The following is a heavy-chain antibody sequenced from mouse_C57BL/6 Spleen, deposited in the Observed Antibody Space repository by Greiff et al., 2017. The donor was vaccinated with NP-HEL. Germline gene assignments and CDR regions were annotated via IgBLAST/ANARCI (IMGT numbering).Heavy chain of an antibody. CDR3: ARHLERTVVAKDYAMDY. CDR1: GFSLTSYG. D-gene: IGHD1-1*01. Sequence: VKLMESGPGLVAPSQSLSITCTVSGFSLTSYGVHWVRQPPGKGLEWLVVIWSDGSTTYNSALKSRLSSSKDNSKSQVFLKMNSLQTDDTAMYYGARHLERTVVAKDYAMDYWGQGTSVTVSS. CDR2: IWSDGST. V-gene: IGHV2-6-1*01. J-gene: IGHJ4*01.